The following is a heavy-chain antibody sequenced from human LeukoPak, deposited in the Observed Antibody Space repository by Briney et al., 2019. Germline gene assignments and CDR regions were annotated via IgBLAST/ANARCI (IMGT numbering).Heavy chain of an antibody. D-gene: IGHD6-13*01. CDR2: INAGNGNT. CDR1: GYTFTSYA. J-gene: IGHJ6*02. Sequence: ASVKVSCKASGYTFTSYAMHWVRQAPGQRLEWMGWINAGNGNTKYSQKFQGRVTITRDTSASTAYMELSSPRSEDTAVYYCARGERGSSWSPRYYYYGMDVWGQGTTVTVSS. V-gene: IGHV1-3*01. CDR3: ARGERGSSWSPRYYYYGMDV.